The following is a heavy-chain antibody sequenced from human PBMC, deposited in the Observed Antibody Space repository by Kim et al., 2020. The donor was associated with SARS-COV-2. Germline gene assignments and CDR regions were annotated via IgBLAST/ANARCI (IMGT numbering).Heavy chain of an antibody. D-gene: IGHD5-12*01. V-gene: IGHV4-59*01. Sequence: YTPSLKSRVTISVDTSKNQFSLKLSSVTAADTAVYYCAGSKYSGYDVGDYWGQGTLVTVSS. J-gene: IGHJ4*02. CDR3: AGSKYSGYDVGDY.